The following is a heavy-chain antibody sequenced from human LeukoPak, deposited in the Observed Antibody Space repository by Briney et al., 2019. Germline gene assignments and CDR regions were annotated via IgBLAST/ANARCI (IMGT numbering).Heavy chain of an antibody. CDR2: INHSGST. CDR1: GGSFSGYY. J-gene: IGHJ5*02. D-gene: IGHD6-19*01. CDR3: ARKLGSGWYIPRNNWFDP. V-gene: IGHV4-34*01. Sequence: SETLSLTCAVYGGSFSGYYWSWIRQPPGKGLEWIGEINHSGSTNYNPSLKSRVTISVDTSKNQFSLKLSSVTAADTAVYYCARKLGSGWYIPRNNWFDPWGQGTLVTVSS.